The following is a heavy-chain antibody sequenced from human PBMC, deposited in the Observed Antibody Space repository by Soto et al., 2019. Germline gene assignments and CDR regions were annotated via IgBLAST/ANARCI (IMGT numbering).Heavy chain of an antibody. CDR2: ISGSSRYI. V-gene: IGHV3-21*01. J-gene: IGHJ6*02. Sequence: DVQLVESGGGLVKPGGSLRLYCATSGFTFGDSTMHWVRQPPGKGLEWVSSISGSSRYIYYADSVKGLFTISRDSAKKSMYVKMSSLRAEDTAVYYCVREPRRVYCSTPSCYGMDHWGQGTTVTVSS. CDR1: GFTFGDST. D-gene: IGHD2-2*01. CDR3: VREPRRVYCSTPSCYGMDH.